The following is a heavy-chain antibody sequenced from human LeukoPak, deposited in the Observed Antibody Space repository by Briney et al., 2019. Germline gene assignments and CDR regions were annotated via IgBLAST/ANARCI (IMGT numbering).Heavy chain of an antibody. D-gene: IGHD3-10*01. J-gene: IGHJ3*02. V-gene: IGHV3-48*03. CDR1: GFTFSTYE. Sequence: GGSLRLSCAASGFTFSTYEMNWVRQAPGKGLEWVSYISSSGSTIYYADSVKGRFTISRDNAKNLLYLQMNSLRAEDTAVYFCARTKTLTIRPFDIWGQGTMVTVSS. CDR3: ARTKTLTIRPFDI. CDR2: ISSSGSTI.